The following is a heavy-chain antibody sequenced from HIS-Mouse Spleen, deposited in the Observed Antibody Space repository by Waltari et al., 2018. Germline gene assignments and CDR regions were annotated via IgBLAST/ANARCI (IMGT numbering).Heavy chain of an antibody. CDR1: GFTFISSG. D-gene: IGHD6-19*01. CDR2: ISYDGSNK. V-gene: IGHV3-30*18. Sequence: QVQLVESGGGVVQPGRSLRLSCAASGFTFISSGMRWVRQAPGKGLEWVAVISYDGSNKYYADSVKGRFTISRDNSKNTLYLQMNSLRAEDTAVYYCAKASSGWLDYWGQGTLVTVSS. CDR3: AKASSGWLDY. J-gene: IGHJ4*02.